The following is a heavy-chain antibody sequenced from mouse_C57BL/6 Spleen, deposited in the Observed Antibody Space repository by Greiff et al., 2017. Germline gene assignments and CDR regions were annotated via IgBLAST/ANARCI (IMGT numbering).Heavy chain of an antibody. D-gene: IGHD1-1*01. J-gene: IGHJ4*01. CDR3: TTGDYGSSSMDY. Sequence: VQLQQSGAELVRPGASVKLSCTASGFNIKDYYMHWVKQRPEKGLEWIGRIDPEDGDTAYAPKFQGKATMTADTSSNTAYLQRSSLTSEDTAVYYGTTGDYGSSSMDYWGQGTSVTVSS. CDR1: GFNIKDYY. CDR2: IDPEDGDT. V-gene: IGHV14-1*01.